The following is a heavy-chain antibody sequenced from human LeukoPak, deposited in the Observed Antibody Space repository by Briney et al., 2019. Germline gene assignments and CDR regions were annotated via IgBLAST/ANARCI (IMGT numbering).Heavy chain of an antibody. CDR3: AVQITMIVVVPYFDY. CDR1: GLTFSDYY. V-gene: IGHV3-11*04. CDR2: ISGTGTTI. J-gene: IGHJ4*02. Sequence: PGGSLRLSCAASGLTFSDYYMTWIRQAPGKGLEWVSSISGTGTTIYSADSVRGRFTVSRDNARNSLFLHMNSLRAEDTAVYYCAVQITMIVVVPYFDYRGQGTLVTVSS. D-gene: IGHD3-22*01.